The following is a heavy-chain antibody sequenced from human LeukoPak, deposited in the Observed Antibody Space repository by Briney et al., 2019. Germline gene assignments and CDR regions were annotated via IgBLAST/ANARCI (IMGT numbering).Heavy chain of an antibody. Sequence: PGGSLRLSCAASGFTFTTYTMTWVRQAPGKGLEWVANIKEDGGERSYVDSVEGRFAISRDNAKNSIYLQMNSLRVEDTAVYYCAREYWGVDYWGQGTLLTVSS. CDR1: GFTFTTYT. V-gene: IGHV3-7*01. CDR2: IKEDGGER. J-gene: IGHJ4*02. CDR3: AREYWGVDY. D-gene: IGHD2-8*02.